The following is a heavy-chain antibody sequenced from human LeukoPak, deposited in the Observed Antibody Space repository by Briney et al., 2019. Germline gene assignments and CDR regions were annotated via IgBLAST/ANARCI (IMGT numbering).Heavy chain of an antibody. V-gene: IGHV4-39*07. CDR1: GGSISSSSYY. D-gene: IGHD6-6*01. CDR2: IYYTGST. CDR3: ARRKYSSSSAFDY. J-gene: IGHJ4*02. Sequence: SETLSLTCTVSGGSISSSSYYWGWIRQPPGKGLEWIGSIYYTGSTYYNPSLKSRVTISVDTSKNQFSLKVTSVTAADTDVYHCARRKYSSSSAFDYWGQGTLVTVSS.